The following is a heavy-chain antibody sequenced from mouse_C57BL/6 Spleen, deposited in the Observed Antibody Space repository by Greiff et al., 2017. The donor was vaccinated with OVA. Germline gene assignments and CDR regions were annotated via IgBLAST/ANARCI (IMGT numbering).Heavy chain of an antibody. Sequence: EVMLVESGGGLVKPGGSLKLSCAASGFTFSSYAMSWVRQTPEKRLEWVATISDGGSYTYYPDNVKGRFTISRDNAKNNLYLQMSHLKSEDTAMYYCARGAWDGYFDVWGTGTTVTVSS. CDR1: GFTFSSYA. V-gene: IGHV5-4*03. D-gene: IGHD4-1*01. CDR3: ARGAWDGYFDV. CDR2: ISDGGSYT. J-gene: IGHJ1*03.